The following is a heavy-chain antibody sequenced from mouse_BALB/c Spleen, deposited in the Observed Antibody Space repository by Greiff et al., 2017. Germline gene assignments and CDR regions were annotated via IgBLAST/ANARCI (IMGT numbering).Heavy chain of an antibody. V-gene: IGHV5-12-2*01. CDR1: GFTFSSYT. CDR2: ISNGGGST. D-gene: IGHD2-1*01. J-gene: IGHJ4*01. CDR3: ARHGNYVYYAMDY. Sequence: DVMLVESGGGLVQPGGSLKLSCAASGFTFSSYTMSWVRQTPEKRLEWVAYISNGGGSTYYPDTVKGRFTISRDNAKNTLYLQMSSLKSEDTAMYYCARHGNYVYYAMDYWGQGTSVTVSS.